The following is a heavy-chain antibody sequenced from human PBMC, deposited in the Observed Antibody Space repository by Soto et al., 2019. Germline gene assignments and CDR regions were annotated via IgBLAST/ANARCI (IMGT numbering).Heavy chain of an antibody. CDR1: GGSVSSGSYY. D-gene: IGHD6-13*01. CDR3: ARGRSSSWYGGKSYYYYGMDV. V-gene: IGHV4-61*01. J-gene: IGHJ6*02. CDR2: IYYSGST. Sequence: SETLSLTCTVSGGSVSSGSYYWSWIRQPPGKGLEWIGYIYYSGSTNYNPSLKSRVTISVDTSKNQFSLKLSSVTAADTAVYYCARGRSSSWYGGKSYYYYGMDVWGQGTTVTVS.